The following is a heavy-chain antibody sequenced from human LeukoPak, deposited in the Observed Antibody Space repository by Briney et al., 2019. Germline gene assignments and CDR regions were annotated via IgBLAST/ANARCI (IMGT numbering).Heavy chain of an antibody. CDR3: TRVRPYSGSYHSLDY. V-gene: IGHV3-49*04. J-gene: IGHJ4*02. Sequence: GGSLRLSCTASGFTFGDYTMSWVRQAPGKGLEWVGFIRSTPYGGTTEYAASVNCRFTISRDDSKSIAYLQMNSLKTEDTAVYYCTRVRPYSGSYHSLDYWGQGTLATVSS. D-gene: IGHD1-26*01. CDR2: IRSTPYGGTT. CDR1: GFTFGDYT.